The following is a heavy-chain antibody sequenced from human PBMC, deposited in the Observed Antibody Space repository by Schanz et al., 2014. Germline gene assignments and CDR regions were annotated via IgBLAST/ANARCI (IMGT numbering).Heavy chain of an antibody. CDR1: GFIFSAYT. CDR3: AKVAPAATYLDS. Sequence: EVQLVESGGGLVKPGESLRLSCAASGFIFSAYTMNWVRQAPGKGLEWVSSISSGGRNISYADSLKGRFTISRDNLKNTVYLQMNSLRAGDTAVYYCAKVAPAATYLDSWGLGTLVTVSS. J-gene: IGHJ4*02. V-gene: IGHV3-21*04. CDR2: ISSGGRNI. D-gene: IGHD2-2*01.